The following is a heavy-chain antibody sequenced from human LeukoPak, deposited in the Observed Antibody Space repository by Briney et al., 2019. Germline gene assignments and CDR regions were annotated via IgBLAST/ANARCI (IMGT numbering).Heavy chain of an antibody. V-gene: IGHV3-43*02. CDR3: AKDITSSWYIASGAFDI. CDR2: ISGDGGST. D-gene: IGHD6-13*01. J-gene: IGHJ3*02. Sequence: GGSLRLXCAASGFTFDDYAMHWVRRAPGKGLESVSLISGDGGSTYYADSVKGRFTISRDNSKNSLYLQMNSLRTEDTALYYCAKDITSSWYIASGAFDIWGQGTMVTVSS. CDR1: GFTFDDYA.